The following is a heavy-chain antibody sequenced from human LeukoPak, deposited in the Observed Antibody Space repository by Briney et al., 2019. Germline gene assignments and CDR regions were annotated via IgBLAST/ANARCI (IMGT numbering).Heavy chain of an antibody. V-gene: IGHV3-23*01. CDR2: VSGNSANT. CDR3: AKETQDYSSDY. J-gene: IGHJ4*02. D-gene: IGHD4-11*01. Sequence: GGSLRLPCAASGFTFSNAWMSWVRQAPGKGLEWVSSVSGNSANTYYADSVKGRFTISRDNSKDTLYLQMKSLRAEDTAVYYCAKETQDYSSDYWGQGILVTVSS. CDR1: GFTFSNAW.